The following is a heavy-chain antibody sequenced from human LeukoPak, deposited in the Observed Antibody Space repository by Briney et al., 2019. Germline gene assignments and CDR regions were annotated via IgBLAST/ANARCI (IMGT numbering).Heavy chain of an antibody. V-gene: IGHV4-61*02. D-gene: IGHD3-22*01. CDR3: ARTASGYYPFDY. CDR2: MYTSGST. J-gene: IGHJ4*02. CDR1: GGSIRSGSYY. Sequence: SQTLSLTCTVSGGSIRSGSYYWNWIRQPAGKGLEWIGRMYTSGSTNYNPSLKSRVTISVDTSKNQFSLKLSSVTAADTAVYYCARTASGYYPFDYWGQGTLVTISS.